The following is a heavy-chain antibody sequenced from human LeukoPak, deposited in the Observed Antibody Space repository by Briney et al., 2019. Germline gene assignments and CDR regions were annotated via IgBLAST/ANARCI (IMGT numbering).Heavy chain of an antibody. CDR2: INHSGST. V-gene: IGHV4-34*01. CDR3: ARGASFWSGYYTGLFDY. J-gene: IGHJ4*02. Sequence: SETLSLTCAVYGGSFSGYYWSWIRQPPGKGLEWIGEINHSGSTNYNPSLKSRVTISVDTSKNQFSLKLSSVTAADTAVYYRARGASFWSGYYTGLFDYWGQGTLVTVSS. CDR1: GGSFSGYY. D-gene: IGHD3-3*01.